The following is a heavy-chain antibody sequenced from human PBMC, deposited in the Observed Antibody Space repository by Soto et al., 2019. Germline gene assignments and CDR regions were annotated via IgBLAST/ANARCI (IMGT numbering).Heavy chain of an antibody. D-gene: IGHD3-3*01. V-gene: IGHV2-70*17. J-gene: IGHJ3*02. Sequence: SGPTLVKPTQTLTLTCTFSGFSLSTSGVCVSWIRQPPGKALEWLARIDWDDDKFYSTSLKTRLTISKDTSKNQVVLTMTNMDPVDTATYYCARRGVVNDVFDIWGQGTMVTVSS. CDR3: ARRGVVNDVFDI. CDR1: GFSLSTSGVC. CDR2: IDWDDDK.